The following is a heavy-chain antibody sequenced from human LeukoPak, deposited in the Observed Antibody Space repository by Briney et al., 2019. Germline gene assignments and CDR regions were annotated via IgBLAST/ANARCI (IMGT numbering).Heavy chain of an antibody. CDR1: GFTFSSYA. Sequence: GGSLRLSCAASGFTFSSYAMHWVRQAPGKGLEWVAVISYDGSNKYYADSVKGRFTISRDNSKNTLYLQMNSLRAEDTAVYYCARASITYYYYYYMGVWGKGTTVTVSS. CDR2: ISYDGSNK. D-gene: IGHD1-14*01. CDR3: ARASITYYYYYYMGV. J-gene: IGHJ6*03. V-gene: IGHV3-30-3*01.